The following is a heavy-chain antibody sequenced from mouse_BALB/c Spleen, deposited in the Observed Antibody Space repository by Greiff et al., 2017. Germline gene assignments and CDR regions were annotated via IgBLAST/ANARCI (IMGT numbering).Heavy chain of an antibody. CDR2: ISSGSSTI. J-gene: IGHJ3*01. V-gene: IGHV5-17*02. Sequence: EVKLEESGGGLVQPGGSRKLSCAASGFTFSSFGMHWVRQAPEKGLEWVAYISSGSSTIYYADTVKGRFTISRDNPKNTLFLQMTSLRSEDTAMYYCARGRPTAPWFAYWGQGTLVTVSA. D-gene: IGHD1-2*01. CDR3: ARGRPTAPWFAY. CDR1: GFTFSSFG.